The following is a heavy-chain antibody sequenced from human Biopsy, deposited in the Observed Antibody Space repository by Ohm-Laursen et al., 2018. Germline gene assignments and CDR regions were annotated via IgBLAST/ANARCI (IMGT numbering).Heavy chain of an antibody. CDR1: GDSINNYY. V-gene: IGHV4-4*07. CDR3: ARGTGRYYVYGAFDI. J-gene: IGHJ3*02. D-gene: IGHD1-26*01. Sequence: PSQTLSLTCTVSGDSINNYYWSWIRQPAGKGLEWIGRIYTSGSPNYNLSLESRVTMSVDTSKNQFFLNLRSVTAADTAVYYCARGTGRYYVYGAFDIWGQGTVVTVSS. CDR2: IYTSGSP.